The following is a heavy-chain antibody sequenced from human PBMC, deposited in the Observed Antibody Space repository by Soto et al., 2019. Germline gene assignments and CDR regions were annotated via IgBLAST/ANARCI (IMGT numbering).Heavy chain of an antibody. CDR3: TTETRFDYYDSSGYFNY. V-gene: IGHV3-15*01. J-gene: IGHJ4*02. CDR2: IKSKTDGGTT. D-gene: IGHD3-22*01. Sequence: PGGSLRLSCAASGFTFSNAWMSWVRQAPGKGLEWVGRIKSKTDGGTTDYAAPVKGRFTISRDDSKNTLYLQMNSLKTEDTAVYYCTTETRFDYYDSSGYFNYWGQGTLVTV. CDR1: GFTFSNAW.